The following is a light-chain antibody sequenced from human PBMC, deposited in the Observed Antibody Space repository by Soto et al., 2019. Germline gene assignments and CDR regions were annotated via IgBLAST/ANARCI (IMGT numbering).Light chain of an antibody. J-gene: IGLJ1*01. Sequence: QSALPQPASVSGSHGQSITISCTGTSNDIGAYNYVSWYQQHPGKAPKLMIYDVSNRPSGLSNRFSGSKSGNTASLTISGLEAEDEADYYCSSYTSSSLDVFGTGTKLTVL. V-gene: IGLV2-14*03. CDR3: SSYTSSSLDV. CDR2: DVS. CDR1: SNDIGAYNY.